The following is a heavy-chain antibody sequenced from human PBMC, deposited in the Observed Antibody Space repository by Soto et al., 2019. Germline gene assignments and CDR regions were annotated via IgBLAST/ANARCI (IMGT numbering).Heavy chain of an antibody. V-gene: IGHV3-30*18. Sequence: GGSLRLSCAASGFTFSSYGMHWVRQAPGKGLEWVAVISYDGSNKYYADSVKGRLTISRDNSKSTLYLQMNSLRAEDTAVYYCAKTTLYDSSGFGYWGQGTLVTVSS. D-gene: IGHD3-22*01. CDR3: AKTTLYDSSGFGY. CDR1: GFTFSSYG. J-gene: IGHJ4*02. CDR2: ISYDGSNK.